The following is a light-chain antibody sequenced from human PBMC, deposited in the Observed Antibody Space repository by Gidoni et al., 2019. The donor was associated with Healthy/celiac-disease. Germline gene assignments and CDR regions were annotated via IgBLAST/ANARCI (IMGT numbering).Light chain of an antibody. CDR1: SSDVGSYNL. CDR3: CSYAGSSTSYV. J-gene: IGLJ1*01. CDR2: EGS. Sequence: QPALTQPASVSGSPGQSITISCTGTSSDVGSYNLVSWYQQHPGKAPKRMIYEGSKRPSGVSNRFSGSKSGNTASLTISGLQAEDEADYYCCSYAGSSTSYVFGTGTKVTVL. V-gene: IGLV2-23*01.